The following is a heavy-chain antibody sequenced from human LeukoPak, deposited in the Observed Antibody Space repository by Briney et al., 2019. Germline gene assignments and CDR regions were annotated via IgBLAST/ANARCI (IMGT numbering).Heavy chain of an antibody. CDR3: LRAQDAIRYFDWFTSSGHSDY. CDR2: MNPNSGNT. CDR1: GYTFTSYD. J-gene: IGHJ4*02. Sequence: ASVKVSCKASGYTFTSYDINWVRQATGQGLEWMGWMNPNSGNTGYAQKFQGRVTMTRNTSISTAYMELSSLRSEDTAVYYCLRAQDAIRYFDWFTSSGHSDYWGQGTLVTVSS. D-gene: IGHD3-9*01. V-gene: IGHV1-8*01.